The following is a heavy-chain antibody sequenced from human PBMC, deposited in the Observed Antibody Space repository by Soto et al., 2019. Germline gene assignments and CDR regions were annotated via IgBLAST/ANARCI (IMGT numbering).Heavy chain of an antibody. CDR2: ISDSATTM. J-gene: IGHJ5*01. D-gene: IGHD1-26*01. V-gene: IGHV3-11*01. CDR1: GFTLSDYY. Sequence: GGSLRLSCAASGFTLSDYYMSWVRQAPGKGLEWISHISDSATTMYYADSVKGRFTISRDNARKSLFLHMNSLRAEDTAGYYCAGDTAFIYSESFNPWGQGTMVTVSS. CDR3: AGDTAFIYSESFNP.